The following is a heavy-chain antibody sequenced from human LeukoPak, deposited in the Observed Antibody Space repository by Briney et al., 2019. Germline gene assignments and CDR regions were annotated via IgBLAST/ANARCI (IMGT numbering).Heavy chain of an antibody. D-gene: IGHD2-2*02. J-gene: IGHJ3*02. CDR2: ISSSSSTI. Sequence: PGRSLRLSCAASGFTFSSYGMHWVRQAPGKGLEWVSYISSSSSTIYYADSVKGRFTISRDNAKNSLYLQMNSLRAEDTAMYYCARTYQLLYDDAFDIWGQGTMVTVSS. V-gene: IGHV3-48*01. CDR1: GFTFSSYG. CDR3: ARTYQLLYDDAFDI.